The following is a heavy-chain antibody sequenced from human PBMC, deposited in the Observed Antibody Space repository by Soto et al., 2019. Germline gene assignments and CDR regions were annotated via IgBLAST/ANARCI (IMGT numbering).Heavy chain of an antibody. CDR1: GFTFSDYS. CDR2: ISSTSIYI. J-gene: IGHJ4*02. Sequence: GGSLRLSCAASGFTFSDYSMKWVRQAPGKGLEWVSSISSTSIYIFYADSVKGRFTISRDNAKNSLYLQINSLRAEDTAVYYCAGDANLGDYWGQGTLVTVSS. V-gene: IGHV3-21*01. CDR3: AGDANLGDY. D-gene: IGHD7-27*01.